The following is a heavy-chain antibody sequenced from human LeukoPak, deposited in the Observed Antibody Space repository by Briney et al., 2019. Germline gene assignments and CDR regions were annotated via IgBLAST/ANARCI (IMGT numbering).Heavy chain of an antibody. D-gene: IGHD5-18*01. CDR2: ISGSGGST. CDR1: GFTFSSYA. Sequence: GGSLRLSCAASGFTFSSYAMSWVRQAPGKGLKWVSAISGSGGSTYYADSVKGRFTISRDNSKNTLYLQMNSLRAEDTAVYYCAKDPLNTVMVSPTFDYWGQGTLVTVSS. V-gene: IGHV3-23*01. J-gene: IGHJ4*02. CDR3: AKDPLNTVMVSPTFDY.